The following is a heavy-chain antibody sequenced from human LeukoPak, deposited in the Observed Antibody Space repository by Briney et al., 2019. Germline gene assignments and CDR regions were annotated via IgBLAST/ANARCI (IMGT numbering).Heavy chain of an antibody. CDR2: IYPHDSDT. J-gene: IGHJ6*02. D-gene: IGHD3-22*01. CDR1: GYTFTNYW. Sequence: PGESLKISCKASGYTFTNYWIGWVRQMPGKGLEWMGIIYPHDSDTRYSPSFQGRVTISAGKSINPAYLQWSSLKASDTAMYYCARRDDSSGPMDVWGQGTTVTVSS. V-gene: IGHV5-51*01. CDR3: ARRDDSSGPMDV.